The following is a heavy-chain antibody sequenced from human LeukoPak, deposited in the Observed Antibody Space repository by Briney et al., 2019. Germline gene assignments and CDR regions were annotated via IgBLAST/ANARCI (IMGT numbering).Heavy chain of an antibody. Sequence: ASVKVSCKASGYTFTNYYIHWVRQAPGQGLEWMGWINPNSGGTNYAQKFQGRVTMTRDTSISTAYMELSRLRSDDTAVYYCARVSVVVTARAFDIWGQGTMVTVSS. CDR3: ARVSVVVTARAFDI. CDR2: INPNSGGT. J-gene: IGHJ3*02. V-gene: IGHV1-2*02. D-gene: IGHD2-21*02. CDR1: GYTFTNYY.